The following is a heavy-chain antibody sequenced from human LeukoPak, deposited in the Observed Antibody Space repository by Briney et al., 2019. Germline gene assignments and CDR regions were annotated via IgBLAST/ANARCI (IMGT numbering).Heavy chain of an antibody. J-gene: IGHJ4*02. Sequence: PSETLSLTCTVSGGSISSGDYYWSWIRQPPGKGLEWIGYIYYSGSTNYNPSLKSRVTISVDTSKNQFSLKLSSVTAADTAVYYCARARSGSYYYFDYWGQGTLVTVSS. V-gene: IGHV4-61*08. D-gene: IGHD1-26*01. CDR3: ARARSGSYYYFDY. CDR2: IYYSGST. CDR1: GGSISSGDYY.